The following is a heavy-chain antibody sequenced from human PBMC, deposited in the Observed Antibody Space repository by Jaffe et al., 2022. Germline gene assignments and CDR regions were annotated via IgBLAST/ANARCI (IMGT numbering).Heavy chain of an antibody. CDR1: GGSISSYY. Sequence: QVQLQESGPGLVKPSETLSLTCTVSGGSISSYYWSWIRQPPGKGLEWIGYIYYSGSTNYNPSLKSRVTISVDTSKNQFSLKLSSVTAADTAVYYCARVSEDYSNYVDYWGQGTLVTVSS. CDR2: IYYSGST. CDR3: ARVSEDYSNYVDY. D-gene: IGHD4-4*01. J-gene: IGHJ4*02. V-gene: IGHV4-59*01.